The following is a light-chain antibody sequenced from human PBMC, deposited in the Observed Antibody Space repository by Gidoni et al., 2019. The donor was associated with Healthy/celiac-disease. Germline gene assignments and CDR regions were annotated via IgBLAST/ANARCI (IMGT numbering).Light chain of an antibody. J-gene: IGKJ1*01. CDR3: QQYGSSPRT. V-gene: IGKV3-20*01. Sequence: DIVLTQSPGTPSFSPGEQATRSCRASQSVSSSYLAWYQQKPGQAPRLLIYGASSRATGIPDRFSGSGSGTDFTLTISRLEPEDFAVYYCQQYGSSPRTFGQGTKVEIK. CDR1: QSVSSSY. CDR2: GAS.